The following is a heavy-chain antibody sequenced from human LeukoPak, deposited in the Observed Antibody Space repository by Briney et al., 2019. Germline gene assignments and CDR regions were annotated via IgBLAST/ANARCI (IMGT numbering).Heavy chain of an antibody. CDR3: ARAVSPHRWFDP. Sequence: SETLSLTCTVSGGSISSSSYYWGWIRQPPGKGLEWIGSIYYSGSTYYNPSLKSRVTISVDTSKNQFSLKLSSVTAADTAVYYCARAVSPHRWFDPWGQGTLVTVSS. CDR1: GGSISSSSYY. CDR2: IYYSGST. V-gene: IGHV4-39*07. J-gene: IGHJ5*02.